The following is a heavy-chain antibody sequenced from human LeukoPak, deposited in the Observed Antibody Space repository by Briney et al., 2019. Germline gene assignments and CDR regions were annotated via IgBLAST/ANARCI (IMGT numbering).Heavy chain of an antibody. V-gene: IGHV1-8*03. CDR2: MNPNSGNT. D-gene: IGHD3-16*02. CDR3: ARGLYYDYVWGSYRYTEVFDY. J-gene: IGHJ4*02. CDR1: GYTFTGYY. Sequence: ASVKVSCKASGYTFTGYYMHWVRQATGQGLEWMGWMNPNSGNTGYAQKFQGRVTITRNTSISTAYMELSSLRSEDTAVYYCARGLYYDYVWGSYRYTEVFDYWGQGTLVTVSS.